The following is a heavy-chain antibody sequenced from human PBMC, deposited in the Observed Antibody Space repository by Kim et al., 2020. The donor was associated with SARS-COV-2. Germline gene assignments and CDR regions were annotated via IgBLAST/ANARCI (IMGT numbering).Heavy chain of an antibody. CDR1: GFTFSSYS. CDR3: ASRYFSDSSGYYYYYYGMDV. CDR2: ISSSSSTI. Sequence: GSLRLSCAASGFTFSSYSMNWVRQAPGKGLEWVSYISSSSSTIYYADSGKGRFTISRDNAKNSLYLQMNSLRDEDTAVYYCASRYFSDSSGYYYYYYGMDVWGQGTTVTVSS. J-gene: IGHJ6*02. V-gene: IGHV3-48*02. D-gene: IGHD3-22*01.